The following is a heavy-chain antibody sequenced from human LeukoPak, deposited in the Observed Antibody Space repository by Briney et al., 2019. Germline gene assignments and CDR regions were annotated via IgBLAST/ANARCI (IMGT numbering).Heavy chain of an antibody. J-gene: IGHJ3*02. D-gene: IGHD3-10*01. Sequence: GGSLRLSCAASGFTFDDYAMHWVRQAPEKGLEWVSLISWDGGSTYYADSVKGRFTISRDNSKNSLYLQMNSLRAEDTALYYCAKDIRAGAYAFDIWGQGTMVTVSS. CDR2: ISWDGGST. CDR3: AKDIRAGAYAFDI. CDR1: GFTFDDYA. V-gene: IGHV3-43D*04.